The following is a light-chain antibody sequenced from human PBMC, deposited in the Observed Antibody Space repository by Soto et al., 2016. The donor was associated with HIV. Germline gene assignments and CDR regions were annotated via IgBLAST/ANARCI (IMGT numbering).Light chain of an antibody. CDR2: KAS. J-gene: IGKJ2*01. Sequence: DIQMTQSPSTLSASVGDRVTITCRASQSISSWLAWYQQKPGKAPKLLIHKASSLESGVPSRFSGSGSGTHFSLTISSLQPDDFATYYCQQYYSSPYTFGQGTKLEI. V-gene: IGKV1-5*03. CDR3: QQYYSSPYT. CDR1: QSISSW.